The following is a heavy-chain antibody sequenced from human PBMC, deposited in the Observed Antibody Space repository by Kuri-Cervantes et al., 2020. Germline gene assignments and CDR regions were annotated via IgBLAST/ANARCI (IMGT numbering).Heavy chain of an antibody. CDR3: ARDANCVGACSPYFDY. CDR2: ILPSGSAM. Sequence: GESLKISCAASGFTFSSYAMSWVRQAPGKGLQWVSYILPSGSAMYYADSVKGRFTISRDNAKNSLYLQMNSLRVDDTGIYYCARDANCVGACSPYFDYWGQGIMVTVSS. D-gene: IGHD2-21*02. CDR1: GFTFSSYA. V-gene: IGHV3-48*01. J-gene: IGHJ4*02.